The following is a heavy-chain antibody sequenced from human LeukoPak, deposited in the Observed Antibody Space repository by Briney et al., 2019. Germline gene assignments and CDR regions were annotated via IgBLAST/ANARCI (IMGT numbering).Heavy chain of an antibody. CDR3: TAPSTHYYYYYMDD. V-gene: IGHV3-48*04. Sequence: TGGSLRLSCAASGFTFSSYWMSWVRQAPGKVLEWLSYISSSGSTIYYADSVKGRFTISRDNAKNSLYLQMNSLRAEDTAVYYCTAPSTHYYYYYMDDWGKGTTVTVSS. D-gene: IGHD2-15*01. J-gene: IGHJ6*03. CDR1: GFTFSSYW. CDR2: ISSSGSTI.